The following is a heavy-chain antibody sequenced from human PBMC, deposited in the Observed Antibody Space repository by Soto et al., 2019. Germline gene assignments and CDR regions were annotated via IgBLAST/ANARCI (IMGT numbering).Heavy chain of an antibody. Sequence: PGGSLRLSCSASGFTFSSYSMHWVRQAPGKGLEYVSAISSNGGSTYYADSVKGRFTISRDNSKNTLYPQMSSLRAEDTAVYYGVKGIEGYCSGGSCYFPSYYYYYGMDVWGQGTTVTVSS. CDR3: VKGIEGYCSGGSCYFPSYYYYYGMDV. J-gene: IGHJ6*02. D-gene: IGHD2-15*01. CDR2: ISSNGGST. V-gene: IGHV3-64D*08. CDR1: GFTFSSYS.